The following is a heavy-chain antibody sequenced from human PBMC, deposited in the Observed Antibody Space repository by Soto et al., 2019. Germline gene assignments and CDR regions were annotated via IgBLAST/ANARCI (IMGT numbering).Heavy chain of an antibody. V-gene: IGHV3-23*01. CDR2: ISGSGGST. J-gene: IGHJ4*02. Sequence: GGSLRLSCAASGFTFDNYAMSWVRQAPGKGLEWVSGISGSGGSTYYADSVKGRFTISRDNSKNTLFLQMNSLRAEDTAVYYCAKTYTSMLRTIDYWGQGTLVTVSS. CDR3: AKTYTSMLRTIDY. CDR1: GFTFDNYA. D-gene: IGHD5-18*01.